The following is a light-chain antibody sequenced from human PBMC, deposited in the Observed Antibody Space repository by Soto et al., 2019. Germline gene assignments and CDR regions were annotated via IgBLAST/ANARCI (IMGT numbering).Light chain of an antibody. CDR2: GAS. CDR1: QSVSNNY. J-gene: IGKJ1*01. CDR3: QQYAASPRT. Sequence: EVVLTQSPGTLSLSPRERATLSCRASQSVSNNYLAWYQHKPGQAPRLLIYGASNRAPVITDRFSGSGSGHDFTLTISRLEPEDFAVYYCQQYAASPRTFGQGTLVEVK. V-gene: IGKV3-20*01.